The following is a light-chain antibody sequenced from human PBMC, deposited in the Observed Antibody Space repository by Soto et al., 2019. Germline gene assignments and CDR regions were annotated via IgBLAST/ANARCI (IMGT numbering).Light chain of an antibody. CDR2: GAS. Sequence: EIILTQSPDTLSLSPGERATLSCRASQSVSSSYLAWYQHKPGQTPGLLIYGASSRATGIPDRFSGSGSGTDFTLTISRLEPEDFAVYYCQQYGSSPGTFGQGTKVDI. J-gene: IGKJ1*01. CDR1: QSVSSSY. V-gene: IGKV3-20*01. CDR3: QQYGSSPGT.